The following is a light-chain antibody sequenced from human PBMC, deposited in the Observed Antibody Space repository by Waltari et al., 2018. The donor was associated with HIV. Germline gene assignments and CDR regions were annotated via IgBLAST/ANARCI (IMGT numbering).Light chain of an antibody. Sequence: QSALTQPASVSGSPGQSITISCTGTTSDVGGYQYVSWYQQPPGKAPKLMIYEVTNRPSGVSFRFSGSKSGNTASLTISGLQAEDEADYFCTSYTSRNTRVFGTGTKVTVL. CDR3: TSYTSRNTRV. J-gene: IGLJ1*01. V-gene: IGLV2-14*01. CDR1: TSDVGGYQY. CDR2: EVT.